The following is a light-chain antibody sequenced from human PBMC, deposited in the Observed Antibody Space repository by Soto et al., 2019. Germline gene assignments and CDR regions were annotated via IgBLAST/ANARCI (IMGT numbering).Light chain of an antibody. V-gene: IGKV3-20*01. J-gene: IGKJ4*01. CDR1: QSVSSSY. Sequence: EIVLTQSPGTLSLSPGERATLSCRASQSVSSSYLAWYQQKPGQAPRLLIYGASSRETGIPDLFSGSGAGTECTRTISSLKAEDVAVDFCQQYSSTTLTFGGGTKVDIK. CDR2: GAS. CDR3: QQYSSTTLT.